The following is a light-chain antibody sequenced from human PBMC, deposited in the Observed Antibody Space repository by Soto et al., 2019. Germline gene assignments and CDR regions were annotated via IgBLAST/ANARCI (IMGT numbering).Light chain of an antibody. CDR2: SAS. Sequence: DIQMTQSPSSVSASIGDTVTITCRASQDINVYLNWYQQKSGEVPKLLIYSASTLHSGVPSRFTGSGSETDFTLTITSLQPEDFATYYCQHGYVAPYSFGQGTKVEIK. CDR3: QHGYVAPYS. J-gene: IGKJ2*03. V-gene: IGKV1-39*01. CDR1: QDINVY.